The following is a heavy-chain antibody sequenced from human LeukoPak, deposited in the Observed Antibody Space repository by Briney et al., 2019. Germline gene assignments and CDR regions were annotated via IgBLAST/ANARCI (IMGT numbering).Heavy chain of an antibody. CDR2: INHSGST. V-gene: IGHV4-34*01. J-gene: IGHJ4*02. CDR1: GGSFSGYY. Sequence: PSETLSLTCAVYGGSFSGYYWSWIRQPPGKGLEWIGEINHSGSTNYNPSLKSRVTISVDTSKNQFSLKLSSVTAADTAVYYCARSSYSSGWYRRDYWGQGTLVTVSS. D-gene: IGHD6-19*01. CDR3: ARSSYSSGWYRRDY.